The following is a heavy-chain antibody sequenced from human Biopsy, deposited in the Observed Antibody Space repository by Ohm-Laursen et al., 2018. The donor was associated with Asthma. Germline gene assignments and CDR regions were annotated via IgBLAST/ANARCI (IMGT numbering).Heavy chain of an antibody. CDR1: GYSLTDLS. Sequence: SVKVSCKISGYSLTDLSMHWVRQAPGQGLEWMGGHDHEEGGTVNARRFQGRVTMTEDTSTDTAYMELSSLSSDDTAVYYCASDFPKDYVRYDFQFWGQGTLATVSS. J-gene: IGHJ4*02. CDR2: HDHEEGGT. V-gene: IGHV1-24*01. D-gene: IGHD4-17*01. CDR3: ASDFPKDYVRYDFQF.